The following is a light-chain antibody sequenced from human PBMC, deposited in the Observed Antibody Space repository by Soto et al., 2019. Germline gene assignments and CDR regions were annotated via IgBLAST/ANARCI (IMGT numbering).Light chain of an antibody. CDR3: MQTLQTRA. V-gene: IGKV2-28*01. Sequence: DIVMTQSPLSLPVTPGEPASISCRSSQSLLYSNGYNYLDWYLQKPGQSPQLLIYLGSSRASGVPDRFSGSGSGTDFTLKISRVEAEHVGIYYCMQTLQTRAFGQGTKVEIK. CDR2: LGS. CDR1: QSLLYSNGYNY. J-gene: IGKJ1*01.